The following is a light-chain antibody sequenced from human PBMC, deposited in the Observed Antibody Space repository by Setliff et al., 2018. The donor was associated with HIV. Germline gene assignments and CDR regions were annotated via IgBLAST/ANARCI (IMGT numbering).Light chain of an antibody. CDR3: QQYDIWWT. CDR1: QGVSSH. V-gene: IGKV3-15*01. J-gene: IGKJ1*01. CDR2: DAS. Sequence: EIVMTQSPATLSVSLGERATLSCRASQGVSSHVAWYQQKPGQAPRLLISDASTRATAIPARFSGSGSGTEFTLTISSLQSEDFAVYYCQQYDIWWTFGQGTKVDIK.